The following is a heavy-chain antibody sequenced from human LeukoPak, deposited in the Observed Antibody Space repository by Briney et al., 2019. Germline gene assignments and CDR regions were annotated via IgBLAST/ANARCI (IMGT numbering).Heavy chain of an antibody. D-gene: IGHD3-16*01. CDR2: INPSGGST. J-gene: IGHJ5*02. CDR3: ARVDDLTYGENWFDP. CDR1: GYTFTSYY. Sequence: GASVKVSCKASGYTFTSYYMHWVRQAPGQGLEWMGIINPSGGSTSYAQKFQGRVTMTRDMSTSTVYMELSSLRSEDTAVYYCARVDDLTYGENWFDPWGQGTLVTVSS. V-gene: IGHV1-46*01.